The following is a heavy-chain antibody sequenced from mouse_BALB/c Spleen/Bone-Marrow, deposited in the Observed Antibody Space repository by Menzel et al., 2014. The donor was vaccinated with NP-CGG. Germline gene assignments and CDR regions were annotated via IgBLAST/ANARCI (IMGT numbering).Heavy chain of an antibody. J-gene: IGHJ4*01. V-gene: IGHV1-69*02. Sequence: VQLQQSGAELVKPGASVKLSCKASGYTFTNYWMHWVKQRPGQGLEWIGGIDLSDSYSNYNQNFKGKATLTVDKSSSTAYMQLTSLTSEDSAVYYCARGVVYYYAMDYWGQGTSVTVSS. CDR3: ARGVVYYYAMDY. CDR2: IDLSDSYS. CDR1: GYTFTNYW.